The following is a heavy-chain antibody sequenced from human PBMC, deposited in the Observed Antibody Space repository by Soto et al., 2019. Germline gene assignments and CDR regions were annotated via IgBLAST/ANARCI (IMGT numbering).Heavy chain of an antibody. CDR2: LYSGGST. CDR3: ARESPPNDPDDYGDAFDI. D-gene: IGHD4-17*01. J-gene: IGHJ3*02. V-gene: IGHV3-53*01. CDR1: GFTVSSKY. Sequence: EVQLVESGGGLIQPGGSLRLSCAASGFTVSSKYMNWVRQAPGKGLEWVSVLYSGGSTSYADSVKGRFTVSRDNSKNTPYLQMNSLRAEHTAVYYCARESPPNDPDDYGDAFDIWGQGTMVTVSS.